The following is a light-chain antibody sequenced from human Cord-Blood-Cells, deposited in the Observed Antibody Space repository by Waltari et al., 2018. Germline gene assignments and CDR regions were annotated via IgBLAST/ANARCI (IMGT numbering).Light chain of an antibody. V-gene: IGKV3-15*01. CDR1: PSVSSN. CDR2: GAS. CDR3: QQYNNWPPLT. J-gene: IGKJ4*01. Sequence: ELVMTQSPATLSVSPGERATLSCRASPSVSSNLAWYQQKPGQAPRLLIYGASTRATGIPARFSGSGSGTEFTLTISSLQSEDFAVYYCQQYNNWPPLTFGGGTKVEIK.